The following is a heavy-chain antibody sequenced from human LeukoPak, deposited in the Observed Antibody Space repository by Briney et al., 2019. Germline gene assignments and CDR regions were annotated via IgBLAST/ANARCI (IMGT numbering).Heavy chain of an antibody. Sequence: AAVKVSCKASGYTFTGYYMHWVRQAPGQGLEWMGWINLNRGGTNYAQKCQGRVTKTRDTSISTAYMELTRLRSDETAVYYCATNRAGYSSSWYLVGAFDIWGQGTMVTVSS. CDR1: GYTFTGYY. J-gene: IGHJ3*02. V-gene: IGHV1-2*02. CDR2: INLNRGGT. D-gene: IGHD6-13*01. CDR3: ATNRAGYSSSWYLVGAFDI.